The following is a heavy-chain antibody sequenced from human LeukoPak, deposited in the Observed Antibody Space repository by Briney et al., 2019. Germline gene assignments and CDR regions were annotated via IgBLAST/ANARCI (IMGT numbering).Heavy chain of an antibody. CDR2: ISAYNGNT. CDR3: ARDLRITMVRGVARFDY. V-gene: IGHV1-18*04. D-gene: IGHD3-10*01. Sequence: ASVKVSCKASGYTLTSYGISWVRQAPGQGLEWMGWISAYNGNTNYAQKLQGRVTMTTDTSTSTAYMELRSLRADDTAVYYCARDLRITMVRGVARFDYWGQGTLVTVSS. CDR1: GYTLTSYG. J-gene: IGHJ4*02.